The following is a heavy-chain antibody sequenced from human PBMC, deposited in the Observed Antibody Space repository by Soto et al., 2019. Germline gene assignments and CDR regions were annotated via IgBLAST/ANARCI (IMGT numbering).Heavy chain of an antibody. CDR3: ARDEAAAGTRGFYS. V-gene: IGHV4-4*02. CDR1: GVSISSSNW. J-gene: IGHJ4*02. Sequence: SETLSLTCAVSGVSISSSNWWSWVRQPPGKGLEWIGEIYHSGSTNYNPSLKSRVTISVDKSKNQFSLKLSSVTAADTAVYYCARDEAAAGTRGFYSWGQGTLVTVSS. CDR2: IYHSGST. D-gene: IGHD6-13*01.